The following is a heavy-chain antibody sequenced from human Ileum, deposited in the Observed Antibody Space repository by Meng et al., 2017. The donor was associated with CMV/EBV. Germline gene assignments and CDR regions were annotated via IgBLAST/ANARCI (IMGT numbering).Heavy chain of an antibody. D-gene: IGHD2-2*02. Sequence: GESLKISCAASGFTFSSYAMSWVRQAPGKGLEWVSAISGSGGSTYYADSVKGRFTISRDNSKNTLYLQMNSLRAEDTAVYYCAKRSCSSTSCYIAYWGQGTLVHVSS. J-gene: IGHJ4*02. CDR2: ISGSGGST. CDR3: AKRSCSSTSCYIAY. V-gene: IGHV3-23*01. CDR1: GFTFSSYA.